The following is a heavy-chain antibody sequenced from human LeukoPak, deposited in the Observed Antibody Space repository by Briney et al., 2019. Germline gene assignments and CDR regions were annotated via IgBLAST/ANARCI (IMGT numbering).Heavy chain of an antibody. CDR1: GGSMINYY. CDR3: ARLGSQLWRYFDC. CDR2: TYYSGVA. J-gene: IGHJ4*02. D-gene: IGHD5-18*01. V-gene: IGHV4-59*01. Sequence: SETLSLTCTMSGGSMINYYWGWIRQTPGKGLEWLGYTYYSGVADYNTPLKSRVTISIDTSKSQFSLNLNSVTAADTAVYYCARLGSQLWRYFDCWGQGTLVTVSS.